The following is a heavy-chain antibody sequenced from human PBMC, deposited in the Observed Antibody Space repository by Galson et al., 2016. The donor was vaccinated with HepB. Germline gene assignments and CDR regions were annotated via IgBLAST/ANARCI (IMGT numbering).Heavy chain of an antibody. Sequence: SLRLSCAASGFSISTYWMHWLRQCPGKGLEWVSRSGPDGSGTLFGDSVKGRFTISKDNAKNTLSLHMNSLRVEDTAVYYCVRDQSPGGVAYWGQGALVTVSS. J-gene: IGHJ4*02. CDR2: SGPDGSGT. D-gene: IGHD3-16*01. V-gene: IGHV3-74*01. CDR3: VRDQSPGGVAY. CDR1: GFSISTYW.